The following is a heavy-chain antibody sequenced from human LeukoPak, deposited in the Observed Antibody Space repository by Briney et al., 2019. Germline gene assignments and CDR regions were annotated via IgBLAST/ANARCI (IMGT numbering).Heavy chain of an antibody. CDR2: TSGSGGAT. Sequence: GGSLRLSCAASGFTFSTYYMSWVRQAPGKGLEWVSGTSGSGGATYYADSVRGRFTISRDNSKSTLYVHMNSLRADDTAVYYCARGISAWHFDLWGQGTLVTVSS. V-gene: IGHV3-23*01. D-gene: IGHD6-19*01. CDR1: GFTFSTYY. CDR3: ARGISAWHFDL. J-gene: IGHJ4*02.